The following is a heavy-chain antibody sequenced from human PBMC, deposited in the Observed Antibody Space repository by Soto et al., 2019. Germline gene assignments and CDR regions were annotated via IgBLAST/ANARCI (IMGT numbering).Heavy chain of an antibody. J-gene: IGHJ4*02. CDR3: AKDLRYDSSGYSTFDY. D-gene: IGHD3-22*01. Sequence: ASVKVSCKASGYTFTNYAMHWVRQAPGQRLEWMGWINAGNGNTKYSQKFQGRVTITRDTSASTAYMELNSLRAEDTAVYYCAKDLRYDSSGYSTFDYWGQGTLVTVSS. CDR1: GYTFTNYA. CDR2: INAGNGNT. V-gene: IGHV1-3*01.